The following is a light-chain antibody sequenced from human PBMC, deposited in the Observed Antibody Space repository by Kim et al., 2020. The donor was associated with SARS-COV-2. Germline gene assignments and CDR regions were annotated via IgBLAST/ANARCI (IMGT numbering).Light chain of an antibody. Sequence: QSVVTQPHSASGTPGQRVTISCSGSTSSVGSNTVSWYQLLPGTAPKVLIYHDDYRPSGVPDRFSGSRSGTSASLAISGLQSDDEGVYYCAAWDDRLNALVFGGGTKVTVL. CDR1: TSSVGSNT. CDR3: AAWDDRLNALV. CDR2: HDD. V-gene: IGLV1-44*01. J-gene: IGLJ2*01.